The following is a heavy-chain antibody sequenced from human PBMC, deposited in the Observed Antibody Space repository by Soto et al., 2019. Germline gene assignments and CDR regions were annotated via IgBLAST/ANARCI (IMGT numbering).Heavy chain of an antibody. CDR3: ARHGDSDFEH. CDR1: GFTFSRDW. CDR2: IKEDGIDK. J-gene: IGHJ4*02. V-gene: IGHV3-7*01. D-gene: IGHD2-21*01. Sequence: PGGSVRLSCTASGFTFSRDWMAWVRQAPGKGLEWVGNIKEDGIDKYYVDSVKGRFTMARDNAKNLLYLQMNSLRAEDTAVYYCARHGDSDFEHWGPGTLVTVSS.